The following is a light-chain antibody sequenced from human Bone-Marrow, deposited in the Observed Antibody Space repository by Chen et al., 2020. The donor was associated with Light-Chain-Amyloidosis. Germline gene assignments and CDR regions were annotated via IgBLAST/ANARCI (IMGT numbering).Light chain of an antibody. CDR2: ATA. V-gene: IGKV1-NL1*01. J-gene: IGKJ1*01. CDR1: QGVSHA. CDR3: QQYYNIPPWT. Sequence: DIQMTQFPPSLSASVGDRVTITCRASQGVSHAVACYQQKPGKGPTLLIYATARLGSGVPSRFSGSVAGTEFTLTINGLQPEDSATYFCQQYYNIPPWTFGQGTKVQIK.